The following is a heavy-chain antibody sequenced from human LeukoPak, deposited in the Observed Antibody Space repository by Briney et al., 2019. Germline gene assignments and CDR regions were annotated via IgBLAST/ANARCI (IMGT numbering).Heavy chain of an antibody. CDR1: GGTFSSYA. CDR2: IIPIFGTA. D-gene: IGHD2-15*01. V-gene: IGHV1-69*05. Sequence: GSSVKVSCKASGGTFSSYAISWVRQAPGQGLEWMGGIIPIFGTANYAQKFQGRVMITTDESTSTAYMELSSLRSEDTAVYYCASGAGYCSGGSCRGLDYWGQGTLVTVSS. J-gene: IGHJ4*02. CDR3: ASGAGYCSGGSCRGLDY.